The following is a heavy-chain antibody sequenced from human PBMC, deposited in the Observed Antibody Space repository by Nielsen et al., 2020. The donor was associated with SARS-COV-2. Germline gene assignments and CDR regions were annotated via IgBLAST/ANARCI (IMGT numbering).Heavy chain of an antibody. Sequence: GESLKISCAASGFTFDDYAMHWVRQAPGKGLEWVSSISSSSSYIYYADSVKGRFTISRDNAKNSLYLQMNSLRAEDTAVYYCARDRVAVADYYYYYGMDVWGQGTTVTVSS. D-gene: IGHD6-19*01. J-gene: IGHJ6*02. CDR2: ISSSSSYI. V-gene: IGHV3-21*01. CDR3: ARDRVAVADYYYYYGMDV. CDR1: GFTFDDYA.